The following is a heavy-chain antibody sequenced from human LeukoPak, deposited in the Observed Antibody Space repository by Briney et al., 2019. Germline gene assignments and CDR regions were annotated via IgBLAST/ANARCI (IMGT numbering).Heavy chain of an antibody. V-gene: IGHV3-74*01. J-gene: IGHJ4*02. CDR2: ISNDGSST. Sequence: GGSLRLSCATSGFTFTTFWMHWVRQAPGKGLVWVSRISNDGSSTNYADSVKGRVTISRDNAKNTVYLQMNSLRAEDTAVYYCAKEGRDGYNPRPDYWGQGTLVTVSS. CDR3: AKEGRDGYNPRPDY. CDR1: GFTFTTFW. D-gene: IGHD5-24*01.